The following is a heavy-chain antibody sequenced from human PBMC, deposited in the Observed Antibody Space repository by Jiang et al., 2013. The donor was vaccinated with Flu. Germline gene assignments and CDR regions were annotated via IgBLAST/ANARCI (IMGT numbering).Heavy chain of an antibody. CDR2: INPSGGST. V-gene: IGHV1-46*01. CDR3: ARDEGSGSYYNLLGMDV. D-gene: IGHD3-10*01. Sequence: SGAEVKKPGASVKVSCKASGYTFTSYYMHWVRQAPGQGLEWMGIINPSGGSTSYAQKFQGRVTMTRDTSTSTVYMELSSLRSEDTAVYYCARDEGSGSYYNLLGMDVWGKGTTVTVSS. CDR1: GYTFTSYY. J-gene: IGHJ6*04.